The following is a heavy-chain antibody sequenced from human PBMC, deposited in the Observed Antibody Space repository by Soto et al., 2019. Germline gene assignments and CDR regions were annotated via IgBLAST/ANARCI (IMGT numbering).Heavy chain of an antibody. J-gene: IGHJ4*02. Sequence: EVQLVESGGGLVKPGGSLRLSCAASGFSFSNAWMNWVRQAPGKGLEWVGRIKRTTDDATTDYTAPVKDRFTISRDESKNTVYLQMTSLKAEDTTVYYCVTEGHSSGRGWWAYWVQGTLVTVSS. CDR2: IKRTTDDATT. CDR3: VTEGHSSGRGWWAY. D-gene: IGHD6-25*01. V-gene: IGHV3-15*07. CDR1: GFSFSNAW.